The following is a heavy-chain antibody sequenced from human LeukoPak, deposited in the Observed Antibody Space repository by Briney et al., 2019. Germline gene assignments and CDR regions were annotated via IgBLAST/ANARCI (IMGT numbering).Heavy chain of an antibody. CDR2: ISYDGSNK. Sequence: HPGGSLRLSCTASGFAFGDYAMSWVRQAPGKGLEWVAVISYDGSNKYYADSVKGRFTISRDNSKNTLYLQMNSLRAEDTAVYYCARDWGGYDILTGYYSKAFDIWGQGTMVTVSS. D-gene: IGHD3-9*01. CDR3: ARDWGGYDILTGYYSKAFDI. V-gene: IGHV3-30*04. J-gene: IGHJ3*02. CDR1: GFAFGDYA.